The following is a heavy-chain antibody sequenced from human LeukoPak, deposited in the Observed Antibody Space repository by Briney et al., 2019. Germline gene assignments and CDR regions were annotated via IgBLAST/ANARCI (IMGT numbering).Heavy chain of an antibody. Sequence: GGSLRLSCAASGFTFTGYAMSWVRQAPGKGLEWVSVISGSAGSTIYADSVKGRFTISRDNSKNTVYLQMNSLRAEDTAVYYCARGLMYSGYYFDYWGQGTLVSVS. CDR3: ARGLMYSGYYFDY. CDR2: ISGSAGST. CDR1: GFTFTGYA. V-gene: IGHV3-23*01. J-gene: IGHJ4*02. D-gene: IGHD2-21*01.